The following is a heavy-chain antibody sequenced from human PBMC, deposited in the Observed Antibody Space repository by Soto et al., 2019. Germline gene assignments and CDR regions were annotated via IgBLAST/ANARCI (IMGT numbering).Heavy chain of an antibody. Sequence: PGGSLRLSCAASGFTFSSYHMSWVRQAPGRALEWVSQISTGSGPIYYADSVKGRFTISRDNAKNSLYLQMNSLRDDDTAVYYCVRPPTVITGVAWDVWGQGTTVTVSS. CDR1: GFTFSSYH. CDR3: VRPPTVITGVAWDV. CDR2: ISTGSGPI. J-gene: IGHJ6*02. D-gene: IGHD3-16*01. V-gene: IGHV3-48*02.